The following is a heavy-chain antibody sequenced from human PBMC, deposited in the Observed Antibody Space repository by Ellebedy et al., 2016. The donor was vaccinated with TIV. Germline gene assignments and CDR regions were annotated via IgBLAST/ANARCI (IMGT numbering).Heavy chain of an antibody. CDR2: VNLSGGDT. Sequence: AASVKVSCKAFGYTFTRYYMHWVRQAPGQGLEWMGIVNLSGGDTTYAQKFQGSVTMTRDTSTSTLYMELSSLTSEDTAVYFCARDYYDSSGLSSTLDYWGQGTLVTVSS. V-gene: IGHV1-46*01. CDR3: ARDYYDSSGLSSTLDY. J-gene: IGHJ4*02. D-gene: IGHD3-22*01. CDR1: GYTFTRYY.